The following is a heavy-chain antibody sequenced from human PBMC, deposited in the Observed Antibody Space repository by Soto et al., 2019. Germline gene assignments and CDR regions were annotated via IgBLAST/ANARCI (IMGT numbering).Heavy chain of an antibody. V-gene: IGHV4-4*02. J-gene: IGHJ4*02. CDR2: SHQSGNT. Sequence: QVQLQESGPGLVKPSGTLSLTCAVSGVSISSHDWWTWVRQPPGKGLEWIGESHQSGNTHYNSSPESRVTISLDKSKNQLSLQLTSVTVADTAVYYCATRDTGRVYWGQGTQVTVSS. CDR3: ATRDTGRVY. D-gene: IGHD5-18*01. CDR1: GVSISSHDW.